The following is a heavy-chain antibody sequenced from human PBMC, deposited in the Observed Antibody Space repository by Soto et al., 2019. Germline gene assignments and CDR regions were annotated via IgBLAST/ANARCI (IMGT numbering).Heavy chain of an antibody. V-gene: IGHV3-30*18. CDR2: ISYDGSNK. CDR3: AKLDEGGLQYAYYAMDV. CDR1: GFTFSRYG. D-gene: IGHD2-15*01. Sequence: MRLSCSASGFTFSRYGMHWVRQAPGKGLEWVAVISYDGSNKYYADSVRGRFTISRDNSKNMLYLQMISLRTEDTALYYCAKLDEGGLQYAYYAMDVWGQGTTVTVSS. J-gene: IGHJ6*02.